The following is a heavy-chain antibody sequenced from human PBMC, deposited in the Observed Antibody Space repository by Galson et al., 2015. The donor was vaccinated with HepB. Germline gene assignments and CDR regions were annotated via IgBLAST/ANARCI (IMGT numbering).Heavy chain of an antibody. CDR3: AADYNWNEDWYFDL. J-gene: IGHJ2*01. CDR1: GFTFTSSA. Sequence: SVKVSCKASGFTFTSSAVQWVRQARGQRLEWIGWIVVGSGNTNYAQKFQERVTITRDMSTSTAYMELSSLRSEYTAVYYCAADYNWNEDWYFDLWGRVTLVTVSS. V-gene: IGHV1-58*01. CDR2: IVVGSGNT. D-gene: IGHD1-20*01.